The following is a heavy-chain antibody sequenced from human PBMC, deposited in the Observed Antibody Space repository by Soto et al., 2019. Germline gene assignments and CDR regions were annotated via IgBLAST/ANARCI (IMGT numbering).Heavy chain of an antibody. D-gene: IGHD5-12*01. CDR2: IGTAGDT. CDR3: ARVLPDRWLQSMDYYFDY. J-gene: IGHJ4*02. V-gene: IGHV3-13*01. Sequence: EVQLVESGGGLVQPGGSLRLSCAASGFTFSSYDMHWVRQATGKGLEWVSAIGTAGDTYYPGSVKGRFTISRENAKNSLYRQMNSLRAEDTAVYYCARVLPDRWLQSMDYYFDYWGQGTLVTVSS. CDR1: GFTFSSYD.